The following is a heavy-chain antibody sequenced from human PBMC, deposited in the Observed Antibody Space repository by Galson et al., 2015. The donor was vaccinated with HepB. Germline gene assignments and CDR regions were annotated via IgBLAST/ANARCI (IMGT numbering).Heavy chain of an antibody. J-gene: IGHJ5*02. D-gene: IGHD6-19*01. Sequence: SLRLSCAASGFTFSSYAMHWVRQAPGKGLEYVSAISSNGGSTYYADSVKGRFTISRDNSKNTLYLQMSSLRAEDTAVYYCVKGIGQWLRTGWFDPWGQGTLVTVSS. CDR3: VKGIGQWLRTGWFDP. CDR1: GFTFSSYA. V-gene: IGHV3-64D*06. CDR2: ISSNGGST.